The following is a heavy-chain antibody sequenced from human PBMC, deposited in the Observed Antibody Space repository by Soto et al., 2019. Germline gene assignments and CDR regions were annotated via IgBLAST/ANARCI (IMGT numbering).Heavy chain of an antibody. CDR3: ARGPGYYYGSGSYYNARVNWFDP. Sequence: SETLSLTCAVYGGSFSGYYWSWIRQPPGKGLEWIGEINHSGSTNYNPSLKSRVTISVDTSKNQFSLKLSSVTAADTAVYYCARGPGYYYGSGSYYNARVNWFDPWGQGTLVTVSS. V-gene: IGHV4-34*01. J-gene: IGHJ5*02. CDR2: INHSGST. D-gene: IGHD3-10*01. CDR1: GGSFSGYY.